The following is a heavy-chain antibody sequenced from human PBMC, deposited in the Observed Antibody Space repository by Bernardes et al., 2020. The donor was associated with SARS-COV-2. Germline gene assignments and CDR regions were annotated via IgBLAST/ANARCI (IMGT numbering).Heavy chain of an antibody. V-gene: IGHV4-39*01. J-gene: IGHJ4*02. CDR2: MYFTGGT. D-gene: IGHD5-18*01. CDR1: GGSISNSHCY. CDR3: ARHPLETAMPDY. Sequence: SETLSLTCTVSGGSISNSHCYWGWIRQAPGKGLEWIGSMYFTGGTYYNPALKSRVTISLDTSNNLFSLNLRSVTAADTAVYYCARHPLETAMPDYWGQGTLVTVSS.